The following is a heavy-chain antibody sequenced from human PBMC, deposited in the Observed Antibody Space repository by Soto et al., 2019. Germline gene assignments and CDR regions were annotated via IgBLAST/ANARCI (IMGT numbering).Heavy chain of an antibody. J-gene: IGHJ4*02. D-gene: IGHD2-21*02. CDR1: GFTFSSYS. CDR3: ARVMAYCGGDCYPDY. V-gene: IGHV3-21*01. CDR2: ISSSSSYI. Sequence: EVQLVESGGGLVKPGGSLRLSFAASGFTFSSYSMNWVRQAPGKGLEWVSSISSSSSYIYNADSGKGRFTISRDNAKNSLYLQMNSLRAEDTAVYYCARVMAYCGGDCYPDYWGQGTLVTVSS.